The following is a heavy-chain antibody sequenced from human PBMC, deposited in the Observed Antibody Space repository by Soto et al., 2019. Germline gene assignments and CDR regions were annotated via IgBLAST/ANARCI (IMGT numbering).Heavy chain of an antibody. CDR2: IYYSGSA. Sequence: SETLSLTCSVSGGSVISGYYYWSWIRQPPGKGLEWIGYIYYSGSANYNPSLKSRVTISVDTSKNQFSLKLSSVTAADTAVYYCARIVQKDGGLLSNYYYGLDVWGQGTPVTV. CDR1: GGSVISGYYY. V-gene: IGHV4-61*01. J-gene: IGHJ6*02. CDR3: ARIVQKDGGLLSNYYYGLDV. D-gene: IGHD3-10*01.